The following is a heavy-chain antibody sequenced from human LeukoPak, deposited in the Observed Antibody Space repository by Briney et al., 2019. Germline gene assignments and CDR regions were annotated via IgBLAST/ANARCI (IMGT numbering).Heavy chain of an antibody. D-gene: IGHD5-18*01. Sequence: KPSETLSLTCTVSGGSITNDYWNWVRQPPGMGLEWIGYMHASGNADYNPSLKRRVTMSVDTTNNQVSLKLTSVTAADTAVYFCARGILQIDSWGQGILVTVSS. CDR3: ARGILQIDS. CDR1: GGSITNDY. V-gene: IGHV4-59*01. CDR2: MHASGNA. J-gene: IGHJ4*02.